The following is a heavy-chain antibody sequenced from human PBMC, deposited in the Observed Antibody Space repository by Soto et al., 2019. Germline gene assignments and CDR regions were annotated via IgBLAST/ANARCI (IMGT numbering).Heavy chain of an antibody. V-gene: IGHV4-39*01. Sequence: HLQLQESGPGLVKPSETLSLSCSVSGDSISSTNYYWTWLRQSPGKGLEWIGTVSYPGRAYYNPSLKTRVTISVDTSKNQFSLNLDSMTAADTAMYYCARRVADDYGDYYWFDPWGRGTLVTVSS. D-gene: IGHD4-17*01. CDR2: VSYPGRA. J-gene: IGHJ5*02. CDR1: GDSISSTNYY. CDR3: ARRVADDYGDYYWFDP.